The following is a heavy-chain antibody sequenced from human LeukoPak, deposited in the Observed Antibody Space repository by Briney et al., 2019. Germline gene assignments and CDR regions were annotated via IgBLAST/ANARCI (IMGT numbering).Heavy chain of an antibody. CDR3: ARNYYDSSDY. J-gene: IGHJ4*02. CDR1: GFTFSSYG. CDR2: IRYDGSNK. Sequence: GGSLRLSCAASGFTFSSYGMHWVRQAPGKGLEWVAFIRYDGSNKYYADSVKGRFTISRDNSKNTLYLQVNGLRAEDTAVYYCARNYYDSSDYWGQGTLVTVSS. D-gene: IGHD3-22*01. V-gene: IGHV3-30*02.